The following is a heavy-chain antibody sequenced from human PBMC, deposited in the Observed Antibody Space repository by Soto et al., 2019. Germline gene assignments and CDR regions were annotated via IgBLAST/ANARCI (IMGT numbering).Heavy chain of an antibody. CDR2: ISGSGGST. Sequence: GGSLRLSCAASGFTFSSYAMSWVRQAPGKGLEWVSAISGSGGSTYYADSVKGRFTISRDNSKNTLYLQMNSLRAEDTAVYYCAKDGYSYGYYYYYLDVWGKGTTVTSP. CDR3: AKDGYSYGYYYYYLDV. D-gene: IGHD5-18*01. V-gene: IGHV3-23*01. CDR1: GFTFSSYA. J-gene: IGHJ6*03.